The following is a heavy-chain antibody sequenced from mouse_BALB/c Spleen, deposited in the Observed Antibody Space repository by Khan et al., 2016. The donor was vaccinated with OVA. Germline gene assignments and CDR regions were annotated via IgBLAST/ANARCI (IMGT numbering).Heavy chain of an antibody. CDR3: ARSTWYFDV. J-gene: IGHJ1*01. CDR1: GYSFTGYN. CDR2: IDPYFGGI. Sequence: EVQLQESGPELEKPGASVKISCKASGYSFTGYNMNWVKQSIGKSLEWIGNIDPYFGGITYNQKFKGKATLTVDKSSSTAYMQLKSLTSEDYAVYYCARSTWYFDVWGAGTTVTVSS. V-gene: IGHV1-42*01.